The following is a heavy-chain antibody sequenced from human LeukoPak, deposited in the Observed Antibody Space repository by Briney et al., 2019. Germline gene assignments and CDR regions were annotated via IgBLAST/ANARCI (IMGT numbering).Heavy chain of an antibody. CDR3: ARLGYYYDSSGYYYARSPAEYFQH. CDR1: GGSFSGYY. J-gene: IGHJ1*01. V-gene: IGHV4-34*01. Sequence: PSETLSLTCAVYGGSFSGYYWSWIRQPPGKGLEWIGEINHSGSTNYNPSLKSRVTISVDTSKNQFSLKLSSVTAADTAVYYCARLGYYYDSSGYYYARSPAEYFQHWGQGTLVTVSS. CDR2: INHSGST. D-gene: IGHD3-22*01.